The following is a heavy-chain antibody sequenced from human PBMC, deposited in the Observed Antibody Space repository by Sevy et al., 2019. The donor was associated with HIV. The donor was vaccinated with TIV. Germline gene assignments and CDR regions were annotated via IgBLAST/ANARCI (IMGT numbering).Heavy chain of an antibody. J-gene: IGHJ4*02. CDR3: ARFVGDYFDF. CDR1: GFIFSDSY. CDR2: ISTRGSTI. V-gene: IGHV3-11*01. Sequence: GGSLRLSCEASGFIFSDSYMSWIRQAPGKGLEWISYISTRGSTIYYVDSVKGRFTISRDNANNSLSLHLNSLRAEDMAIYYCARFVGDYFDFWGRGTLVTVSS. D-gene: IGHD4-17*01.